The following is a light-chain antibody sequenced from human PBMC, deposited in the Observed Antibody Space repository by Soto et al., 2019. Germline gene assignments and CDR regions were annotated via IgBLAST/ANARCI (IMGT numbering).Light chain of an antibody. CDR2: GAS. J-gene: IGKJ5*01. CDR1: QSVSRY. V-gene: IGKV3-11*01. Sequence: EIVLTQSPATLSLSPGERATLSCRASQSVSRYLACYQQKLGQAPRLLIYGASNRATGIPARFSGSGSGTDFTLTISSLEPEDFAVYYCQQHSNSPITFGQGTQLDIK. CDR3: QQHSNSPIT.